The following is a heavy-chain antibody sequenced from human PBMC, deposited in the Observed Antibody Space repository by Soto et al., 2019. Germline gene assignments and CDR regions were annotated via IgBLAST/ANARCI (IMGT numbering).Heavy chain of an antibody. CDR3: ARTIYDSSGYYYYYYGMDV. CDR1: GGTFSSYA. J-gene: IGHJ6*02. V-gene: IGHV1-69*12. Sequence: QVQLVQSGAEVKKPGSSVKVSCKASGGTFSSYAISWVRQAPGQGLEWMGGIIPIFGTANYAQKFQGRVTITADESTSTAYMELSSLRSEDTAVYYCARTIYDSSGYYYYYYGMDVWGQGTTVTVSS. CDR2: IIPIFGTA. D-gene: IGHD3-22*01.